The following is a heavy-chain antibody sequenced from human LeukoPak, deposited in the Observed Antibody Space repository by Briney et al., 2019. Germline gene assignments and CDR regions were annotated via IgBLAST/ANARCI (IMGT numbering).Heavy chain of an antibody. CDR3: ARGSFDSLVWELPVLGDY. D-gene: IGHD1-26*01. CDR1: GFTVSSNY. J-gene: IGHJ4*02. V-gene: IGHV3-53*01. CDR2: IYSGGST. Sequence: GGSLRLSCAASGFTVSSNYMSWVRQAPGKGLEWVSVIYSGGSTYYADSVKGRFTISRDNSKNTLYLQMNSLRAEDTAVYYCARGSFDSLVWELPVLGDYWGQGTLVTVSS.